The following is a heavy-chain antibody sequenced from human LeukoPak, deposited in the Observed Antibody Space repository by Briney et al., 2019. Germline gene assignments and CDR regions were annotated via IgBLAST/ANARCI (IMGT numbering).Heavy chain of an antibody. V-gene: IGHV1-18*01. Sequence: ASVKVSCKASDYTFTNYGFSWLRQAPGQGLEGMGWISAYNGKTYYAQKFQGRVTVTTDTSTSTAYMDLRSLRSDDTAVYYCARTNLDCKNGVCYDYWGQGTPVTVSS. CDR3: ARTNLDCKNGVCYDY. CDR2: ISAYNGKT. CDR1: DYTFTNYG. D-gene: IGHD2-8*01. J-gene: IGHJ4*02.